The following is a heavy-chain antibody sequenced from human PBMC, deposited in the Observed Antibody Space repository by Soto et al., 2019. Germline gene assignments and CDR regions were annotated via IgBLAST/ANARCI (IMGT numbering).Heavy chain of an antibody. V-gene: IGHV4-39*01. D-gene: IGHD2-21*02. CDR1: GESISSSSYY. Sequence: SETLSLTCIVSGESISSSSYYWGWVRQPPGKGLEWIGSIYYSGRTYYNPSFKSRVTISIDTSKNQFSLKLSSVTATDTAVYYCARQRTTVVTQAYFDHWGQGALVTVSS. CDR3: ARQRTTVVTQAYFDH. CDR2: IYYSGRT. J-gene: IGHJ4*02.